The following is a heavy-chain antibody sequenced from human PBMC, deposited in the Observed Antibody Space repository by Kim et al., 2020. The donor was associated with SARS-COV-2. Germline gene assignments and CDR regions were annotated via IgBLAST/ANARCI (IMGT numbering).Heavy chain of an antibody. J-gene: IGHJ6*02. V-gene: IGHV3-21*01. CDR2: ISSSSSYI. Sequence: GGSLRLSCAASGFTFSSYSMNWVRQAPGKGLEWVSSISSSSSYIYYADSVKGRFTISRDNAKNSLYLQMNSLRAEDTAVYYCARDGCSSTSCLRGTYYYYGMDVWGQGTTVTVSS. CDR1: GFTFSSYS. D-gene: IGHD2-2*01. CDR3: ARDGCSSTSCLRGTYYYYGMDV.